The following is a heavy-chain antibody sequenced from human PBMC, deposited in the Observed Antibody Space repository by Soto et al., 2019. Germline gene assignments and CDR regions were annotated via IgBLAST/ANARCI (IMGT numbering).Heavy chain of an antibody. CDR1: GYTLTNYD. Sequence: QVQLVQSGAEVKKPGASVKLSCKASGYTLTNYDMHWVRQVPRQGLEWMGIINPSGGSTSYAQKYQGRVTMTSETSTSTVYIELSSLRSEDTAVYYCARGDGRGSSGFSSYYGMDVWGHGTTVTVSS. J-gene: IGHJ6*02. CDR3: ARGDGRGSSGFSSYYGMDV. D-gene: IGHD1-26*01. V-gene: IGHV1-46*01. CDR2: INPSGGST.